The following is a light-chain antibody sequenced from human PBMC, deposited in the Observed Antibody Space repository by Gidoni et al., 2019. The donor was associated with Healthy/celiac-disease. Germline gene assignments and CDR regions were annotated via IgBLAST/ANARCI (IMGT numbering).Light chain of an antibody. Sequence: EIVLTQSPATLSLSPGERATLSCRASQSVSSYLAWYQQKPGQAPRLLIYDASNRATGIPARFSGIGSGTDFTRTISSLEPEDFAVYYCQQRSNWPLTFGGGTKVEIK. CDR2: DAS. CDR3: QQRSNWPLT. J-gene: IGKJ4*01. CDR1: QSVSSY. V-gene: IGKV3-11*01.